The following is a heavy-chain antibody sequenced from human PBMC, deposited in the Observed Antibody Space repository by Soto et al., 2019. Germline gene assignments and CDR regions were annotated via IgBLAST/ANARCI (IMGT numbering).Heavy chain of an antibody. CDR3: ARGVSLASGGSLGFDY. Sequence: SETLSLTCTVTGDSVNSYYWSWMRQPPGKGLECMGYVYYSGSTNYNPSLKSRVTISVDTSKNQISLKLSSVTAADTAVYYCARGVSLASGGSLGFDYRGQGTLVTVSS. CDR2: VYYSGST. V-gene: IGHV4-59*02. CDR1: GDSVNSYY. D-gene: IGHD2-15*01. J-gene: IGHJ4*02.